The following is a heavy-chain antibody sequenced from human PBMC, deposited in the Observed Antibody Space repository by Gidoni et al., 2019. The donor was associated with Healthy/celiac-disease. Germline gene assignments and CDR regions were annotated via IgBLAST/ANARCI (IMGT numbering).Heavy chain of an antibody. J-gene: IGHJ2*01. Sequence: QVQLVQSGAEVKKPGASVKVSCKASGYTFTSYALHWVRQAPGQRLEWMGWINAGNGNTKYSQKFQGRVTITRDTSASTAYMELSSLRSEDTAVYYCARRGAGGAYCGGDCYHLGYFDLWGRGTLVTVSS. CDR1: GYTFTSYA. CDR2: INAGNGNT. V-gene: IGHV1-3*01. D-gene: IGHD2-21*02. CDR3: ARRGAGGAYCGGDCYHLGYFDL.